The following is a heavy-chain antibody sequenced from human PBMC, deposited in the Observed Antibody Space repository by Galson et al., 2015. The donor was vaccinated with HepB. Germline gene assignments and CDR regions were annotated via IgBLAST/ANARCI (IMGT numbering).Heavy chain of an antibody. CDR3: AKDPHIWNDLKVFDY. Sequence: SLRLSCAASGFTFDNYAMSWVRQAPGKGLEWVSTISGGGGTTYYADSVKGRLTISKDNSKNTLYLQMNSLRAEDTAVYYCAKDPHIWNDLKVFDYWGQGTLVTVSS. V-gene: IGHV3-23*01. J-gene: IGHJ4*02. CDR1: GFTFDNYA. CDR2: ISGGGGTT. D-gene: IGHD1-1*01.